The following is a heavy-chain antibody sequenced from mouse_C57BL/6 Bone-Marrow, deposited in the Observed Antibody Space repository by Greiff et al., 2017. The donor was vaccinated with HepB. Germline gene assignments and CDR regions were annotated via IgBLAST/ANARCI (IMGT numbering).Heavy chain of an antibody. CDR3: ATITTVVTPPFYFDY. CDR1: GYTFTSYW. CDR2: IDPSDSYT. V-gene: IGHV1-59*01. D-gene: IGHD1-1*01. Sequence: VQLQQPGAELVRPGTSVKLSCKASGYTFTSYWMHWVKQRPGQGLEWIGVIDPSDSYTNYNQKFKGKATLTVDTSSSTAYMQLSSLTSEDSAVYYCATITTVVTPPFYFDYWGQGTTLTVSS. J-gene: IGHJ2*01.